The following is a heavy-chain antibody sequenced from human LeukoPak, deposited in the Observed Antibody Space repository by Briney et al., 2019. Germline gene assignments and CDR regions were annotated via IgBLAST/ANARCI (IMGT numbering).Heavy chain of an antibody. CDR2: IYYSGST. CDR1: GGSISSGGYY. J-gene: IGHJ4*02. V-gene: IGHV4-31*03. Sequence: SETLSLTCTVSGGSISSGGYYWSWIRQHPGKGLEWIGYIYYSGSTYYNPSLKSRVTISVDTSKNQFSLKLSSVTAADTAVYYCARDQRWLPRGFDYWGQGTLVTVSS. CDR3: ARDQRWLPRGFDY. D-gene: IGHD6-19*01.